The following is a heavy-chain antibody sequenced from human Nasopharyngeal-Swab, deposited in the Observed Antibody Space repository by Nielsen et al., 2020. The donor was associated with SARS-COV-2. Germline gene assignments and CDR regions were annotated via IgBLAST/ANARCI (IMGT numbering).Heavy chain of an antibody. Sequence: GRQAAGKGLEWGSSISSSSSYIYYADSVKGRFTISRDNAKNSQYLQMNSLRAEDTAVYYCARSITFGGVIAERHFDYWGQGTLVTVSS. D-gene: IGHD3-16*02. CDR3: ARSITFGGVIAERHFDY. CDR2: ISSSSSYI. J-gene: IGHJ4*02. V-gene: IGHV3-21*01.